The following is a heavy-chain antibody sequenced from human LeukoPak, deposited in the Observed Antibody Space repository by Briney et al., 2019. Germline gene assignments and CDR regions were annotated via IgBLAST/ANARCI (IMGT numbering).Heavy chain of an antibody. CDR1: GFTFSDYW. Sequence: GGSLRLSCAASGFTFSDYWMSWVRQAPGRGLEWVANIKQDGSEKHHVDSVKGRSTISRDNAKNSLYLQMNSLRAEDTAVYYCARARWYSSSSPLSDYWGQGTLVTVSS. J-gene: IGHJ4*02. V-gene: IGHV3-7*01. CDR2: IKQDGSEK. CDR3: ARARWYSSSSPLSDY. D-gene: IGHD6-6*01.